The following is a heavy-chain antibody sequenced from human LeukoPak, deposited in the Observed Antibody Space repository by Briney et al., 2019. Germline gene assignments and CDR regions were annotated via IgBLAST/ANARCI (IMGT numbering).Heavy chain of an antibody. V-gene: IGHV1-18*01. CDR2: ISVYNGNT. CDR3: ARALDTPTNDY. J-gene: IGHJ4*02. CDR1: GYTFTSYG. Sequence: ASVKVSCKXSGYTFTSYGINWVRQAPGQGLEWMGWISVYNGNTLYAQRLQGRVTMTTDTSTSTAYMDLRSLRSDDTAVYYCARALDTPTNDYWGQGTLVTVSS. D-gene: IGHD5-18*01.